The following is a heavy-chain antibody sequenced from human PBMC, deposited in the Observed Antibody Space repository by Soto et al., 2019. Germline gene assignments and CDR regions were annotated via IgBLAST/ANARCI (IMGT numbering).Heavy chain of an antibody. J-gene: IGHJ5*02. CDR2: IYQSGST. Sequence: SETLSLTCAVSGGSISSVGYSWNWIRQPPGKGLEWIGYIYQSGSTHYNPSLKGRVTISVDRSKNQFSLKLSSVTAADTAVYYCARDQREGNWFDPWGHGTLVTVSS. V-gene: IGHV4-30-2*01. CDR1: GGSISSVGYS. CDR3: ARDQREGNWFDP.